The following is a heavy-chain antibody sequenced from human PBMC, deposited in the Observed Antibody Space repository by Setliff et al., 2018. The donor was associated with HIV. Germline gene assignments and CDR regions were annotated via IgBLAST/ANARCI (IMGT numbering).Heavy chain of an antibody. CDR1: GYTFNDNY. Sequence: GASVKVSCKASGYTFNDNYIHWVRQAPGQGLEWMGRISPDIGDTNYAQMFHGGVTMTRDTSISTAYMELSSLKSDDTAVYYCARGADHFDTSGYYSFFDPWGQGTLVTVSS. CDR3: ARGADHFDTSGYYSFFDP. CDR2: ISPDIGDT. V-gene: IGHV1-2*06. D-gene: IGHD3-22*01. J-gene: IGHJ5*02.